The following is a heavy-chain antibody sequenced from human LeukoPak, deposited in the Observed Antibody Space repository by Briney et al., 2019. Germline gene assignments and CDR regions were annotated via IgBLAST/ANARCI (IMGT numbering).Heavy chain of an antibody. CDR3: ATSAPVVNDAFDI. CDR1: GFTFDDYA. J-gene: IGHJ3*02. Sequence: GGSLRLSCAASGFTFDDYAMNWVRQAPGKGLEWVSLISGDGGSTYYADSVKGRFTISRDNSKNSLYLQMNSLRTEDTALYYCATSAPVVNDAFDIWGQGTMVTVSS. V-gene: IGHV3-43*02. D-gene: IGHD3-22*01. CDR2: ISGDGGST.